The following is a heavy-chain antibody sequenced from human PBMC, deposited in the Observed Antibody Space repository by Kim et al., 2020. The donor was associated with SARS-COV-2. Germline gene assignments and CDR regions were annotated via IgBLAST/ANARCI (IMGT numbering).Heavy chain of an antibody. CDR1: EFIVSNNY. V-gene: IGHV3-66*01. Sequence: GGSLSLSCAVSEFIVSNNYMSWVRQAPGKGLEWVSVIYSGGSTYYADSVKGRFTISRDNSKNTLYLQMNSLRAEDTAVYYCARGLGSTWYLGDDCWGQGTLVTVSS. J-gene: IGHJ4*02. CDR3: ARGLGSTWYLGDDC. D-gene: IGHD6-13*01. CDR2: IYSGGST.